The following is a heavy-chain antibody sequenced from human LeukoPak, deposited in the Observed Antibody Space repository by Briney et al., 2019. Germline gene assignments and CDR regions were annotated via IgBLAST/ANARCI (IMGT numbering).Heavy chain of an antibody. Sequence: PSETLSLTCTVSGGSISSYYWSSIRQPPGKGLEWIGYIYYSGSTNYNPSLKSRVTIPVAPSKIQFSLKLSSVTAADTAVYYCARLASSGWYGYYYYGMDVWGQGTTVTVSS. CDR1: GGSISSYY. CDR2: IYYSGST. V-gene: IGHV4-59*01. CDR3: ARLASSGWYGYYYYGMDV. J-gene: IGHJ6*02. D-gene: IGHD6-19*01.